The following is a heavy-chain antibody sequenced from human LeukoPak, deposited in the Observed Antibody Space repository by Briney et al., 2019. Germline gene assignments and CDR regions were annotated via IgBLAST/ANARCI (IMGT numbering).Heavy chain of an antibody. CDR3: AKSLGSQDY. CDR2: INTDGRTT. Sequence: GGSLRLSCAASGFTFISSWMHWVRHAPGKGLVWVSRINTDGRTTTYADSVKGRFTISRDNAKSTVYLQMNSLRPEDTALYYCAKSLGSQDYWGQGTLVTVSS. V-gene: IGHV3-74*01. D-gene: IGHD6-19*01. CDR1: GFTFISSW. J-gene: IGHJ4*02.